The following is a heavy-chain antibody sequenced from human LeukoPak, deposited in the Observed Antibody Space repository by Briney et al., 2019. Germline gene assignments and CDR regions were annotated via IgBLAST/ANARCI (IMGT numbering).Heavy chain of an antibody. CDR3: AREATYCSSTSCYALDYYYGMDV. Sequence: GASVKVSCKASGGTFSSYAISWVRQAPGQGLEWMGGIIPIFGTANYAQKFQGRVTITADESTSTAYMELGSLRSEDTAVYYCAREATYCSSTSCYALDYYYGMDVWGKGTTVTVSS. D-gene: IGHD2-2*01. V-gene: IGHV1-69*13. CDR1: GGTFSSYA. J-gene: IGHJ6*04. CDR2: IIPIFGTA.